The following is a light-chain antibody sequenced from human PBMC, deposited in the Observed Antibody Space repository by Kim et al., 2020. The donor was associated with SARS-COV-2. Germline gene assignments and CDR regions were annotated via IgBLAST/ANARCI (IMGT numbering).Light chain of an antibody. CDR2: RDN. J-gene: IGLJ3*02. CDR1: TSNIGSNY. Sequence: QSVLPQPPSTSWTPGQRVTISCSGGTSNIGSNYVNWYQQFPGEAPKLLIYRDNQRPSGVPDRFSAFKSGSSAVLAISGLRSEDEAHYYCSTWDDSLKGGVFGGGTQLTVL. V-gene: IGLV1-47*01. CDR3: STWDDSLKGGV.